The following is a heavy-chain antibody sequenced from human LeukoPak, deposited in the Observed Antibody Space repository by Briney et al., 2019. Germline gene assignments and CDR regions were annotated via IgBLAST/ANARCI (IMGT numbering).Heavy chain of an antibody. D-gene: IGHD3-3*01. CDR2: IYPGDSDT. J-gene: IGHJ4*02. V-gene: IGHV5-51*01. CDR1: GYSFTNNS. CDR3: ARLVERAFSFGSVDY. Sequence: GESLKISWEGSGYSFTNNSIGWVRQMPGKGLQWMGIIYPGDSDTRYNPSFQGQVSISADKSISTAYLQWSSLKASDTALYYCARLVERAFSFGSVDYRGQGTRLTVSS.